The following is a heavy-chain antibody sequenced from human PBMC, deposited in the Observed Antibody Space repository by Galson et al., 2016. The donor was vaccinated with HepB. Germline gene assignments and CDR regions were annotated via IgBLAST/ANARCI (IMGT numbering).Heavy chain of an antibody. J-gene: IGHJ4*02. D-gene: IGHD6-13*01. CDR2: IHHSGGT. CDR1: GYSISSGYY. CDR3: VRVDPYNSSGGYFDH. V-gene: IGHV4-38-2*02. Sequence: SETLSLTCTVSGYSISSGYYWGWIRQPPGKGLEWIASIHHSGGTYYYPSLKSRVTISVDTSKNQFSLKLTSVTAADTAVYYCVRVDPYNSSGGYFDHWGQGTLVTVSS.